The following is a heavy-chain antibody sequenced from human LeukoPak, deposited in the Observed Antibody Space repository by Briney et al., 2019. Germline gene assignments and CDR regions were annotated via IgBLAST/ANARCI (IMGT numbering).Heavy chain of an antibody. J-gene: IGHJ5*02. CDR2: IYPGDSDT. CDR3: ARQSAYCSSTSCYTSGWFDP. V-gene: IGHV5-51*01. D-gene: IGHD2-2*02. CDR1: GYSFTSYW. Sequence: GESLKISCKGSGYSFTSYWIGWVRQMPGKGLEWMGIIYPGDSDTRYSPSFQGQVTVSADKSISTAYLQWSSLKASDTAMYYCARQSAYCSSTSCYTSGWFDPWGQGTLVTVSS.